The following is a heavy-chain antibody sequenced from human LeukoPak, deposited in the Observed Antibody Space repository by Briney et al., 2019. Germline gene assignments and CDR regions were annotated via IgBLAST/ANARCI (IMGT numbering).Heavy chain of an antibody. CDR1: GGSISSSHW. CDR2: IYHSGSI. V-gene: IGHV4-4*02. CDR3: ASLYGSSWPPFDY. D-gene: IGHD6-13*01. J-gene: IGHJ4*02. Sequence: PSGTLSLTRTVSGGSISSSHWWSWVRQPPGKGLEWIGEIYHSGSINYNPSLKSRVTISIDKSKNQFSLKLSSVTAADTAVYYCASLYGSSWPPFDYWGQGTLVTVSS.